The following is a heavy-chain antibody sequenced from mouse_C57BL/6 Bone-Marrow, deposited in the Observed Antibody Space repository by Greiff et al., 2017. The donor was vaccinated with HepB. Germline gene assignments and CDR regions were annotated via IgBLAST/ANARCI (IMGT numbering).Heavy chain of an antibody. CDR3: ARWNYGSRGDYFDY. D-gene: IGHD1-1*01. V-gene: IGHV14-3*01. Sequence: VQLKESVAELVRPGASVKLSCTASGFNIKNTYMHWVKQRPEQGLEWIGRIDPANGNTKYAPKFQGKATITADTSSNTAYLQLSSLTSEDTAIYYCARWNYGSRGDYFDYWGQGTTLTVSS. J-gene: IGHJ2*01. CDR2: IDPANGNT. CDR1: GFNIKNTY.